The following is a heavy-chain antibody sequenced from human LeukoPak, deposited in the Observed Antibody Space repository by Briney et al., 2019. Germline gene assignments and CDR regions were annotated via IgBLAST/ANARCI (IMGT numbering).Heavy chain of an antibody. J-gene: IGHJ5*01. CDR2: INTDNGNT. CDR1: GYTFNTYG. D-gene: IGHD1-7*01. V-gene: IGHV1-18*01. CDR3: ARVGTTLWYNWFDS. Sequence: ASVKVSCKASGYTFNTYGISWVRQAPGQRPEWMGWINTDNGNTKYAQKFQGRVTMTTDTSTSTAYMELSSLRSDDTAVYYCARVGTTLWYNWFDSWGQGALVTVSS.